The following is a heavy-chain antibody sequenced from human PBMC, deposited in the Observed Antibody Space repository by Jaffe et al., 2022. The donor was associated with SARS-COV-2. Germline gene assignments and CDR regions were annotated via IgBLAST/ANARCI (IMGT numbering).Heavy chain of an antibody. D-gene: IGHD3-16*02. CDR2: IYLSGTT. Sequence: QVQLQESGPGLVKPSETLSLTCSVSNYSVRTGYSWGWIRQPPGKGLEWIGSIYLSGTTFYTPSLKSRVTMSLDTSKNQLSLKLTSVTAADTAVYYCAKVRFGELSRTEHWGQGALVTVSS. J-gene: IGHJ4*02. CDR3: AKVRFGELSRTEH. V-gene: IGHV4-38-2*02. CDR1: NYSVRTGYS.